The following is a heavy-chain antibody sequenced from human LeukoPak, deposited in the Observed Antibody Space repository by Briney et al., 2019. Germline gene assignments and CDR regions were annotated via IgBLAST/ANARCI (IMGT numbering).Heavy chain of an antibody. CDR1: GFSFSTYA. J-gene: IGHJ4*02. CDR3: ASRFCSGGSCHYFDQ. Sequence: GGSLRLSCTASGFTSGFSFSTYAMSWVRQAPGKGLEWVSYISSSSSTIYYADSVKGRFTISRDNAENSLYLQMNSLRAEDTAVYYCASRFCSGGSCHYFDQWGQGTLVTVSS. V-gene: IGHV3-48*01. CDR2: ISSSSSTI. D-gene: IGHD2-15*01.